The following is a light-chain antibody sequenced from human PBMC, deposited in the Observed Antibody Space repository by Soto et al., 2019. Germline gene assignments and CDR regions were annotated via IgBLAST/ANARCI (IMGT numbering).Light chain of an antibody. V-gene: IGKV3-20*01. Sequence: EIVLTQSPGTRSLSPGERATLSCRASQSVSGSFLAWYQQKPGQAPRLLIYAASSRATGIPDRFSGSGSGTDFTLTISRLEPEDFAVYYCQQYGNSPQTFGQGTKVDIK. J-gene: IGKJ1*01. CDR2: AAS. CDR1: QSVSGSF. CDR3: QQYGNSPQT.